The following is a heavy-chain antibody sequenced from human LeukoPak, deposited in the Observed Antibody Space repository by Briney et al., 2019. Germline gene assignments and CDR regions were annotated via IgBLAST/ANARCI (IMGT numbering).Heavy chain of an antibody. CDR3: ARRGSGTYDFDY. D-gene: IGHD1-26*01. V-gene: IGHV3-33*01. CDR1: GFTFSAYG. Sequence: PGGSLRLSCAASGFTFSAYGMHWVRQAPGKGLDWVAVIWSDGSKKYFADSVKGRFTISRDNSKNTLYLQVDSLRAEDTAVYYCARRGSGTYDFDYWGQGTLVTVSS. J-gene: IGHJ4*02. CDR2: IWSDGSKK.